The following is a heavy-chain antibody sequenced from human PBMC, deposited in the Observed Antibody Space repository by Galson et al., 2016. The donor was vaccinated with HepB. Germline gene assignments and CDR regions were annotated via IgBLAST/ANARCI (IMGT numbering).Heavy chain of an antibody. CDR1: GYTLTELS. V-gene: IGHV1-24*01. D-gene: IGHD2-2*01. J-gene: IGHJ6*02. Sequence: SVKVSCKVSGYTLTELSMHWVRQAPGKGLEWMGGLNPEDGETIYAQTFQGRVTMTEDTSTDTAYMELTTLRSEDTAVYYCATSGPKNQLLWLVNGMDVWGQGTTVTVSS. CDR2: LNPEDGET. CDR3: ATSGPKNQLLWLVNGMDV.